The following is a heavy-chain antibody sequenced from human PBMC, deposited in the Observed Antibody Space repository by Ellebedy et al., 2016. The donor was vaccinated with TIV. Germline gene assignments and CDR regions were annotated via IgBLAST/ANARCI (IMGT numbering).Heavy chain of an antibody. V-gene: IGHV3-21*01. D-gene: IGHD2-15*01. Sequence: GESLKISCAFGLISGGHNMFWFRQAAGKELEWVSSIRSRSDYIYYADSVKGRFTISRDNAKSSLYLQMDSLRAEDKAVYYCARAGCSGGRCYYYYGIDVWGQGTTVTVSS. CDR1: GLISGGHN. CDR3: ARAGCSGGRCYYYYGIDV. CDR2: IRSRSDYI. J-gene: IGHJ6*02.